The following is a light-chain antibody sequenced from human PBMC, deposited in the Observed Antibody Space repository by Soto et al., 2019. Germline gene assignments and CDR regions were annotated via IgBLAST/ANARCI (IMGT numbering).Light chain of an antibody. Sequence: DIQMTQSPSTLSVSVGDRVTITCRASQTISSWLAWYQQKPGKAPKLLIYKASTLKSGVPSRFSGSGSGTEFTLTISSLQPDDFATYYCQQYNGYSTWTFGQGTKVDIK. J-gene: IGKJ1*01. CDR3: QQYNGYSTWT. CDR2: KAS. V-gene: IGKV1-5*03. CDR1: QTISSW.